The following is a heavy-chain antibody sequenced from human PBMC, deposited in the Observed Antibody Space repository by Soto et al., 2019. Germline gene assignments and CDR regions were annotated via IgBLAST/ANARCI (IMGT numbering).Heavy chain of an antibody. J-gene: IGHJ4*02. CDR3: ARDAAVGLFDY. CDR1: GYTFTSYG. Sequence: ASVKVSCKASGYTFTSYGISWVRQAPGQGLEWMGWINPYNGNTKYAQKLQGRVTLTTDTSTSTAYMELRSLRSDDTAVYYCARDAAVGLFDYWGQGTLVTVSS. V-gene: IGHV1-18*01. D-gene: IGHD1-26*01. CDR2: INPYNGNT.